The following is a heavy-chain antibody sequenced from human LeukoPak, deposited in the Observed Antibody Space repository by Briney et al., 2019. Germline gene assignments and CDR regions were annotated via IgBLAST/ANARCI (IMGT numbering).Heavy chain of an antibody. V-gene: IGHV3-7*01. J-gene: IGHJ5*02. Sequence: PGGSLRLSCAASGFTFNSYSMNWVRQAPGKGLEWVANIKQDGSEKYYVDSVKGRFTISRDNAKNSLYLQMNSLRAEDTAVYYCARSAWFDPWGQGTLVTVSS. CDR2: IKQDGSEK. CDR1: GFTFNSYS. D-gene: IGHD6-25*01. CDR3: ARSAWFDP.